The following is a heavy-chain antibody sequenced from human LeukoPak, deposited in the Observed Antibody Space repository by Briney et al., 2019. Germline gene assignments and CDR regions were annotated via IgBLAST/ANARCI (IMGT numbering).Heavy chain of an antibody. J-gene: IGHJ5*02. CDR1: GFTFSSYE. Sequence: GGSLRLSCAASGFTFSSYEMNWVRQAPGKGLQWVPYISSDGNTIYYADSVKGRFTISRDNAKNSLYLQMNSPRAEDTAVYYCARYSSPVGNCFDPWGQGTLVTVSS. CDR2: ISSDGNTI. V-gene: IGHV3-48*03. CDR3: ARYSSPVGNCFDP. D-gene: IGHD4-11*01.